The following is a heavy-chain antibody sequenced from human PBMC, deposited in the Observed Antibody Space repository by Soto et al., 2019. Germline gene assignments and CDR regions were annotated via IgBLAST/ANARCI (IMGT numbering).Heavy chain of an antibody. J-gene: IGHJ4*02. CDR1: GYTFTSYY. CDR3: AREDPTLFFDY. V-gene: IGHV1-69*01. D-gene: IGHD1-1*01. CDR2: IIPIFGTT. Sequence: QVQLVQSGAEVKKPGASVKVSCKASGYTFTSYYMHWVRQAPGQGLEWMGGIIPIFGTTNYAQKFQGRVTITADEATTTAYMELRSLRSEDTAVYYCAREDPTLFFDYWGQGTLVTVSS.